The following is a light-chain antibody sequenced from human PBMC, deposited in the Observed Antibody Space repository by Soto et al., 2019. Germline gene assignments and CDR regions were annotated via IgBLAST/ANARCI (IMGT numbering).Light chain of an antibody. V-gene: IGKV2-28*01. CDR3: MQALQPPPT. J-gene: IGKJ1*01. CDR1: ESLLHSNGNNY. CDR2: LGS. Sequence: DIVMTQSPLSLPVTPGEPASISCRSNESLLHSNGNNYLGWYLQKPGQSPQLLIYLGSNRASGVPDRFSGSGSGTDFTLKISRVEAEDVGVYYCMQALQPPPTFGQGTKVEIK.